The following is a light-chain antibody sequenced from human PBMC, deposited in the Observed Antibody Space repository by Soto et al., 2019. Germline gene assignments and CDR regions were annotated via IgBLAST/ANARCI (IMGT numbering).Light chain of an antibody. CDR1: QTISSW. CDR2: KAS. J-gene: IGKJ1*01. CDR3: QHYNSYSEA. V-gene: IGKV1-5*03. Sequence: DIQMTQSPSTLSASVGDRVTITCRASQTISSWLAWYQQKPGKAPKLLIYKASTLKSGVPSRFSGSGSGTECNLTISSLQPHDFATYYCQHYNSYSEAFGQGTKVDIK.